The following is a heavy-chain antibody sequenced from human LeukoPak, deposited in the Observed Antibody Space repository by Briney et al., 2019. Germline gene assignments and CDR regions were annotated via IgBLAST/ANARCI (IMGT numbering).Heavy chain of an antibody. CDR1: GYTFTGYY. V-gene: IGHV1-2*02. CDR2: INPNSGGT. D-gene: IGHD3-16*01. J-gene: IGHJ6*02. Sequence: ASVKVSCKASGYTFTGYYMHWVRQAPGQGLEWMGWINPNSGGTNYAQKFQGRVTMTRDTSISTAYMELSRLRSDDTAVYYCARDMSAFYYYGMDVWGQGTTVTVSS. CDR3: ARDMSAFYYYGMDV.